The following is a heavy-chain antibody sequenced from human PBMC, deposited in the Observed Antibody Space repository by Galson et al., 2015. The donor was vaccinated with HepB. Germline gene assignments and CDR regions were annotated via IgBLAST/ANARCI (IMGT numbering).Heavy chain of an antibody. CDR1: GYTFISFH. J-gene: IGHJ6*02. CDR3: ARAGEYSGYDWGDYYYYGMDV. CDR2: INPSGGST. D-gene: IGHD5-12*01. Sequence: SVKVSCKASGYTFISFHMHWVRQAPGQGLKWMGIINPSGGSTTYAQKFQGRITMTGDTSTSTVYMELSSLRYEDTAVYYCARAGEYSGYDWGDYYYYGMDVWGQGTTVTVSS. V-gene: IGHV1-46*03.